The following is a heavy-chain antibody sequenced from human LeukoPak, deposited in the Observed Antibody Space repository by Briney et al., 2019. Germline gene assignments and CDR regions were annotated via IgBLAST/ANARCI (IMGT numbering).Heavy chain of an antibody. CDR2: IYYSGST. CDR1: GGSISSYY. CDR3: ARDSIGYYDSSGYYYDAFDI. Sequence: PSETLSLTCTVSGGSISSYYGSWIRQPPGKGLEWMGHIYYSGSTNYNPSLKSRVTISVDTSKNQFSLKLSYVTAADTAVYYCARDSIGYYDSSGYYYDAFDIWGQGTMVTVSS. V-gene: IGHV4-59*01. J-gene: IGHJ3*02. D-gene: IGHD3-22*01.